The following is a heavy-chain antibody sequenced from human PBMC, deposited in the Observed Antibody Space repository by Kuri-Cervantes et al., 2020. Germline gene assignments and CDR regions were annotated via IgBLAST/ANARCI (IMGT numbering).Heavy chain of an antibody. J-gene: IGHJ4*02. Sequence: LRLSCAVSGGSISSGGYSWSWIRQPPGKGLEWIGYIYHSGSTYYNPSLKSRVTISVDRSKNQFSLKLSSVTAADTAVYYCARRGSGWSLVYWGQGTLVTVSS. CDR3: ARRGSGWSLVY. V-gene: IGHV4-30-2*01. CDR1: GGSISSGGYS. D-gene: IGHD6-19*01. CDR2: IYHSGST.